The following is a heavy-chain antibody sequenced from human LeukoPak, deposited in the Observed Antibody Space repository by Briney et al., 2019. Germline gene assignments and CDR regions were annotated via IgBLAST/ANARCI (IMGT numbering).Heavy chain of an antibody. CDR2: ISGSGGST. J-gene: IGHJ3*02. D-gene: IGHD3-22*01. Sequence: GGSLRLSCAASGFTFSSYAMSWVRQAPGKGLEWVSTISGSGGSTYYADSVKGRFTISRDNSKNTLYLQLNSLRAEDSAVYYCAKGLSSGHFDAFDTWGQGTMVTVSS. CDR3: AKGLSSGHFDAFDT. CDR1: GFTFSSYA. V-gene: IGHV3-23*01.